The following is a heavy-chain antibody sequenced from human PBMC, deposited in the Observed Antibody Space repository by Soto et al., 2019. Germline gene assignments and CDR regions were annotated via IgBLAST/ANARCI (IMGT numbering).Heavy chain of an antibody. D-gene: IGHD1-26*01. V-gene: IGHV1-8*01. CDR3: ATERWEDAFDI. J-gene: IGHJ3*02. CDR1: GYTFTSYD. CDR2: MNPNNGNT. Sequence: GASVKVSCKASGYTFTSYDITWVRQATGQGLEWMGWMNPNNGNTGYAQKFQGRVTMTRSTSISTAYMELSSLRSEDTAVYYCATERWEDAFDIWGQGTMVTVSS.